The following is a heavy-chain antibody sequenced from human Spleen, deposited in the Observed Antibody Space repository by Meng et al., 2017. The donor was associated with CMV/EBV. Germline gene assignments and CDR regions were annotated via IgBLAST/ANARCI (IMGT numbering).Heavy chain of an antibody. D-gene: IGHD3-3*01. CDR3: ARNSMFYDFEGKLDP. CDR2: VSYDGSTK. V-gene: IGHV3-30-3*01. J-gene: IGHJ5*02. CDR1: GFTFSSYS. Sequence: GEPLKISCAASGFTFSSYSMHWVRQAPGKGLEWLAVVSYDGSTKYFADSEKGRITISRDISKNTLYLQMDSLRVEDTAVYYCARNSMFYDFEGKLDPWGQGALVTVSS.